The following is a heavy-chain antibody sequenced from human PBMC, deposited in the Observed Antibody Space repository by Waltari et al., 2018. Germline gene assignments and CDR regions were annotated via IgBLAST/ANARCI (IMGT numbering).Heavy chain of an antibody. V-gene: IGHV4-38-2*01. CDR1: GYSICSGSL. J-gene: IGHJ4*02. Sequence: QVQLQESGPGLVTPSETLSLTCAVSGYSICSGSLWGWIRKPPGKGLEWIGSSYHSGSTYYNPSLKSRVTISVDTSKNQFSLKLSSVTAADTAVYYCARHPFPGIAAADVDDYWGQGTLVTVSS. CDR3: ARHPFPGIAAADVDDY. CDR2: SYHSGST. D-gene: IGHD6-13*01.